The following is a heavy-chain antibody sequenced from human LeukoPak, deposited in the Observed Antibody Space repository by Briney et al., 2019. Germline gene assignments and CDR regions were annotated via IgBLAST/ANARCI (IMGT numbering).Heavy chain of an antibody. Sequence: PSETLSLTCTVSGGSSSSSYWSWIRQPPGKGLEWIGYIYYSGSTNYNPSLKSRVTISLDTSKNQFSLKLSSVTAADTAVYYCARGGAYRDTAIQPWGQGTLVTVSS. V-gene: IGHV4-59*01. CDR1: GGSSSSSY. J-gene: IGHJ4*02. CDR3: ARGGAYRDTAIQP. D-gene: IGHD5-18*01. CDR2: IYYSGST.